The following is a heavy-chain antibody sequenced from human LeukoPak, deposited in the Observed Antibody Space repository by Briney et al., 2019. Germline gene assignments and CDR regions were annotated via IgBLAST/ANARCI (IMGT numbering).Heavy chain of an antibody. CDR2: ISYDGSNK. D-gene: IGHD5-12*01. V-gene: IGHV3-30-3*01. CDR1: GFTFSSYA. Sequence: PGRSLRLSCAASGFTFSSYAMHWVRQAPGKGLEWVAVISYDGSNKYYADSVKGRFTISRDNSKNTLYLQMNSLRAEDTAVYYCARDEVVATSSFDYWGQGTLVTVSS. CDR3: ARDEVVATSSFDY. J-gene: IGHJ4*02.